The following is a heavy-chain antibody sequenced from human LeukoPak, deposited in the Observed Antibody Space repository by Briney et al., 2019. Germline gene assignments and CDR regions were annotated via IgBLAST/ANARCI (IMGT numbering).Heavy chain of an antibody. J-gene: IGHJ4*02. V-gene: IGHV3-53*01. Sequence: GSLRLSCAASGVSVSSDYMNWVRQPPGKGLEWVSLIYSSGSTSYSDSVKGRFTISRDNSKNTLCLQMNSLRAEDTAAYYCGRVASGGKSNDYWGQGTLVTVSS. CDR3: GRVASGGKSNDY. CDR1: GVSVSSDY. D-gene: IGHD2-15*01. CDR2: IYSSGST.